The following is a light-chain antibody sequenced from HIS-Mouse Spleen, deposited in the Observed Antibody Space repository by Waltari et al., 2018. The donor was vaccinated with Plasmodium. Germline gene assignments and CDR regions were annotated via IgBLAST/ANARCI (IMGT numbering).Light chain of an antibody. V-gene: IGLV3-19*01. Sequence: SSELTQDPAVSVALGQTVRITCQGDSLRSYYASWYQQKPGQAPVLVIYGKNNRPSGIPERFSGSSAGNTASLSIAGGQAEDEADYYCNSRDSSGTHGVFGGGTKLTVL. CDR1: SLRSYY. J-gene: IGLJ2*01. CDR3: NSRDSSGTHGV. CDR2: GKN.